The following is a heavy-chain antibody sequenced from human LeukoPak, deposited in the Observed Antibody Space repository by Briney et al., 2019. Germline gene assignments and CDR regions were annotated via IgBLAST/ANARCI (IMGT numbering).Heavy chain of an antibody. CDR3: ARGRAVADYDAFDI. CDR2: INHSGST. J-gene: IGHJ3*02. V-gene: IGHV4-34*01. Sequence: SETLSLTCAVYGGSFGGYYWSWIRQPPGKGLEWIGEINHSGSTNYNPSLKSRVTISVDTSKNQFSLKLSSVTAADTAVYYCARGRAVADYDAFDIWGQGTMVTVSS. CDR1: GGSFGGYY. D-gene: IGHD6-19*01.